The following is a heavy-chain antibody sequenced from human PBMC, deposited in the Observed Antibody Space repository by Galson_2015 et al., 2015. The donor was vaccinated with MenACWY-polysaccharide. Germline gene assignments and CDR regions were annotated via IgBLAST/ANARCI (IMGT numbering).Heavy chain of an antibody. D-gene: IGHD1-26*01. J-gene: IGHJ4*02. CDR3: ARERWEFLGHCDY. Sequence: SLRLSCAASGFTFSRYAMNWVRQAPGKGLEWVSSISGGGGNTYSTESVKGRVTIPRENLNNTLFLQMNGLKVEDTAIYFCARERWEFLGHCDYWGQGHFVSVSS. CDR1: GFTFSRYA. V-gene: IGHV3-23*01. CDR2: ISGGGGNT.